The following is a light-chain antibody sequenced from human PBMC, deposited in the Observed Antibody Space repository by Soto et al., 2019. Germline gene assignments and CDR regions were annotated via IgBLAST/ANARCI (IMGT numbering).Light chain of an antibody. CDR1: SSDVGAYIY. V-gene: IGLV2-11*01. Sequence: QSVLTQPRSVSGSPGQSVTISCTGTSSDVGAYIYVSWYQQYPAKAPKVMIYDVGSRPSGVPDRFSGSKSGNTASLTISGLQAEDEAVYFCCSYAGNKTVVFGGGTKLTVL. CDR2: DVG. J-gene: IGLJ3*02. CDR3: CSYAGNKTVV.